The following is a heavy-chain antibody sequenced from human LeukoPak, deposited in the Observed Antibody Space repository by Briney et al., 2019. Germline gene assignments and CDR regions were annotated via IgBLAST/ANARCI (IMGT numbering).Heavy chain of an antibody. CDR1: GGSFSGYY. CDR3: ARGRVAGTGGVDY. CDR2: INHSGSI. J-gene: IGHJ4*02. V-gene: IGHV4-34*01. Sequence: SETLSLTCAVYGGSFSGYYWSWIRQPPGKGLHWIGEINHSGSINYNPSLKSRVAISVDTSKNQFSLKLSSVTAADTAVYYCARGRVAGTGGVDYWGQGTLVTVSS. D-gene: IGHD6-19*01.